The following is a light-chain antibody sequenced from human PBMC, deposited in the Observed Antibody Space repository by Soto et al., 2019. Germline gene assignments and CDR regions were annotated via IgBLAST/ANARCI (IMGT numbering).Light chain of an antibody. CDR2: GAS. CDR1: QSVSSN. Sequence: EIVMPKSPATLSVSPGERATLSGRASQSVSSNLAWYQQKPGQAHRLLIYGASTRATGIPARFSGSGSGTEFTLTISSLQSEEFAVYYCQKRSNWPPTVGQGTKVDIK. V-gene: IGKV3-15*01. CDR3: QKRSNWPPT. J-gene: IGKJ1*01.